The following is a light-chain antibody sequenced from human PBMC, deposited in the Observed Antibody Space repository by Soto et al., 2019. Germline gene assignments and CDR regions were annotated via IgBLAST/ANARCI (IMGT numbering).Light chain of an antibody. CDR3: KQYGGSPRT. J-gene: IGKJ1*01. CDR1: QSISQS. V-gene: IGKV3-20*01. Sequence: EVVLTQSPGTLSLSPGERATLSCRASQSISQSLAWYQQRPGQSPRLLIYDASRRATGIPDRFTGSGFGTDFTLTISALAPEDLAVYYCKQYGGSPRTFGQGTKVELK. CDR2: DAS.